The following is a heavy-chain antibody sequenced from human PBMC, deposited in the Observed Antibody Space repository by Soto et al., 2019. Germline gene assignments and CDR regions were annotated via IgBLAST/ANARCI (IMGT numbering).Heavy chain of an antibody. J-gene: IGHJ6*02. D-gene: IGHD5-18*01. Sequence: GGSLRLSCAASGFTFSSYAMSWVRQAPGKGLEWVSAISGSGGSTYYADSVKGRFTISRDNSKNTLYLQMNSLRAEDTAVYYCAKEPVDTAMFSYYYYYGMDVWGQGTTVTVSS. CDR3: AKEPVDTAMFSYYYYYGMDV. CDR2: ISGSGGST. V-gene: IGHV3-23*01. CDR1: GFTFSSYA.